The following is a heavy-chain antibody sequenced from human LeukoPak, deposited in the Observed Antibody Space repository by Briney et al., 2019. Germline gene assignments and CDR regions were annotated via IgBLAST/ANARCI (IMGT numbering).Heavy chain of an antibody. Sequence: ASVKVSCKTSGYTFTSYYVSWVRQAPGQGLERMGWISGYNAKTKYVQKFQGRITMTIDTSTTTAYMELRSLTSDDTAVYYCARVRDYYASSDYSDYWGQGTLVTVSS. D-gene: IGHD3-22*01. CDR1: GYTFTSYY. CDR3: ARVRDYYASSDYSDY. V-gene: IGHV1-18*04. J-gene: IGHJ4*02. CDR2: ISGYNAKT.